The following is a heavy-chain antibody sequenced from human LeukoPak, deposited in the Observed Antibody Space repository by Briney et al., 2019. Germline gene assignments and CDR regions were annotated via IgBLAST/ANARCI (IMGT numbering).Heavy chain of an antibody. D-gene: IGHD3-22*01. CDR1: GFSFSSYG. Sequence: GGSLRLSCAASGFSFSSYGMTWVRQAPGKGLEWVSSISGGGGSTNSAGSVRGRFTISRDNSKNTLYLQMNRLRAEDTAVYYCAKSSYYDSSGYYREYYFDHWGQGTLVTVSS. CDR2: ISGGGGST. V-gene: IGHV3-23*01. CDR3: AKSSYYDSSGYYREYYFDH. J-gene: IGHJ4*02.